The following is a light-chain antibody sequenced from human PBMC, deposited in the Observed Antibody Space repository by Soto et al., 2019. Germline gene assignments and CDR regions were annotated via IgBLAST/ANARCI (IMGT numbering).Light chain of an antibody. CDR2: GAS. V-gene: IGKV3-20*01. J-gene: IGKJ2*01. CDR1: QSVTSNY. Sequence: EIVLTQSPGTLSLSPGERATLSCRASQSVTSNYLAWYQQKPGQAPGLLIYGASSKATGIPDRFSGSGSGTDFTLTISRLEPEDFAVYYGQQYGSSPATFGRGNKLEIK. CDR3: QQYGSSPAT.